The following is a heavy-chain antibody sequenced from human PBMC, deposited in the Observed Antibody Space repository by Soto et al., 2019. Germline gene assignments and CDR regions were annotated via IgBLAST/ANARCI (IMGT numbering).Heavy chain of an antibody. CDR1: GFTFSSYA. CDR2: ISGSGGST. Sequence: PGGSLRLSCAASGFTFSSYAMTWVRQAPGKGLEWVSVISGSGGSTYYADSVKGRLTISRDNSKNTLYLQMNSLRAEDTAVYYCAKDRAPRYGMDVWGQGTTVTVSS. V-gene: IGHV3-23*01. CDR3: AKDRAPRYGMDV. D-gene: IGHD3-10*01. J-gene: IGHJ6*02.